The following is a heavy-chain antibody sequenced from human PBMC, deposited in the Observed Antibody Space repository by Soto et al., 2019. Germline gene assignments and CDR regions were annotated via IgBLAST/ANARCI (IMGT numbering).Heavy chain of an antibody. CDR1: GYTFTGYY. Sequence: RASVKVSCKASGYTFTGYYMHWVRQAPGQGLEWMGWINPNSGGTNYAQKFQGWVTMTRDTSISTAYMELSRLRSDDTAVYYCATRYYYDSSGLYGMDVWGQGTTVTVSS. CDR3: ATRYYYDSSGLYGMDV. D-gene: IGHD3-22*01. CDR2: INPNSGGT. J-gene: IGHJ6*02. V-gene: IGHV1-2*04.